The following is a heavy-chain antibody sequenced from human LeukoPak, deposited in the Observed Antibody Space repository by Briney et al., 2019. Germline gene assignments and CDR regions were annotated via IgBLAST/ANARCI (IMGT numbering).Heavy chain of an antibody. D-gene: IGHD5-12*01. J-gene: IGHJ5*02. V-gene: IGHV4-4*07. CDR1: GGSLSSYY. CDR3: ARDLRCGGYGSHP. Sequence: SETLSLTCTLYGGSLSSYYWSWIRQPAGKGLEWIGRIYTSGSTNYNPSLKRRVTMSVDTSKNQFSLTLSSVTAADTAVYYCARDLRCGGYGSHPWGQGTLVTVSS. CDR2: IYTSGST.